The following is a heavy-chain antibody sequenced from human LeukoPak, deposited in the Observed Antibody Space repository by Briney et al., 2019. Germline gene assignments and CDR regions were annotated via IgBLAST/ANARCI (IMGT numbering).Heavy chain of an antibody. CDR3: ARIEWERLGRAFDI. Sequence: GGSLRLSCAASGFTFSSYAMSWVRQAPGKGLEWVSAISGSGDSTYYGDSVKGRFTISRDNSKNTLYLQMNSLRAEDMAVYYCARIEWERLGRAFDIWGQGTMVTVSS. CDR2: ISGSGDST. J-gene: IGHJ3*02. CDR1: GFTFSSYA. V-gene: IGHV3-23*01. D-gene: IGHD1-26*01.